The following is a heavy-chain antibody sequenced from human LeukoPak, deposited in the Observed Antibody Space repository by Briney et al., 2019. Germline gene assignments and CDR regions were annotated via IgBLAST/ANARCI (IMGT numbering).Heavy chain of an antibody. CDR3: ARQPDTYYYDSSGSLSGY. CDR2: INPNSGGT. CDR1: GYTFTGYY. J-gene: IGHJ4*02. D-gene: IGHD3-22*01. V-gene: IGHV1-2*06. Sequence: ASVKVSCKASGYTFTGYYMHWVRQAPGQGLEWMGRINPNSGGTNYAQKFQGRVTMTRDTSISTAYMELSRLRSDDTAVYYCARQPDTYYYDSSGSLSGYRGQGTLVTVSS.